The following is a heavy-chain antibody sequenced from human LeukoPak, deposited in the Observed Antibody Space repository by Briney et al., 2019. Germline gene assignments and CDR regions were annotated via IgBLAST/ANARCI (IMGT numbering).Heavy chain of an antibody. CDR1: GGSISSYY. D-gene: IGHD3-3*01. CDR2: IYYSGST. V-gene: IGHV4-59*08. J-gene: IGHJ3*02. Sequence: SETLSLTCTVSGGSISSYYWSWIRQPPGKGLEWIGYIYYSGSTNYNPSLKSRVTISVDTSKNQFSLKLSSVTAADTAVYYCARCITIFGVVTSDAFDIWGQGTMVTVSS. CDR3: ARCITIFGVVTSDAFDI.